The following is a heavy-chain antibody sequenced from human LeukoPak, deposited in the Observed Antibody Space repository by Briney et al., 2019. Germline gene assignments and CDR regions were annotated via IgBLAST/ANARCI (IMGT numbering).Heavy chain of an antibody. CDR1: GFTFSSYW. D-gene: IGHD6-19*01. CDR3: ARDTRGSSGWTSYYYGMDV. V-gene: IGHV3-7*01. CDR2: IKQDGSAK. J-gene: IGHJ6*02. Sequence: GGSLRLSCAASGFTFSSYWMSWVRQAPGKGLEWVANIKQDGSAKYYVDSVKGRFTISRDNAKNSLYLQMNSLRAEDTAVYYCARDTRGSSGWTSYYYGMDVWGQGTTVTVSS.